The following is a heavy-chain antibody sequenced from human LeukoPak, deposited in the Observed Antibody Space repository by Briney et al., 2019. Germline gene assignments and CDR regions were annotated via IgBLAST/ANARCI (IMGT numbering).Heavy chain of an antibody. CDR1: EFTFSSYG. CDR3: ARVHDSSGYLA. J-gene: IGHJ5*02. Sequence: PGGSLRLSCAASEFTFSSYGMHWVRQAPGKGLEWVAVIWYDGSNKYYADSVKGRFTISRDNAKNSLYLQMNSLRAEDTAVYYCARVHDSSGYLAWGQGTLVTVSS. V-gene: IGHV3-33*01. CDR2: IWYDGSNK. D-gene: IGHD3-22*01.